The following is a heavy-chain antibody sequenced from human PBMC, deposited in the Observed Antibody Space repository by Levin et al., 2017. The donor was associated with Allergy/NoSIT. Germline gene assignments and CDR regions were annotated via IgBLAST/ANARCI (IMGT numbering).Heavy chain of an antibody. CDR3: ARDCISSSCLRS. D-gene: IGHD2-2*01. Sequence: GGSLRLSCAVSGFTFSTYGMNWVRQAPGKGLEWLSHISTSSDATYYADSVKGRFTISRDNAKNSLYLQMDSLRVEDTAVYHCARDCISSSCLRSWGQGTLVTVSS. CDR2: ISTSSDAT. V-gene: IGHV3-48*01. CDR1: GFTFSTYG. J-gene: IGHJ1*01.